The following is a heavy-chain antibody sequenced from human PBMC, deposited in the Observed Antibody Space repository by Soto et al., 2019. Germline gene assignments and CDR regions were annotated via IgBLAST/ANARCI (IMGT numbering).Heavy chain of an antibody. V-gene: IGHV4-31*03. Sequence: QVQLQESGPGLVKPSQTLSLTCTVSGGSISSGGYYWSWIRQHPGKGLEWIGYIYYSGSTYYNPSLKSRVTISVDTSKNQFSLKLSSVTAADTAVYYCARATRITMIVVVKHGGWFDLWGRGTLVTVSS. CDR1: GGSISSGGYY. D-gene: IGHD3-22*01. J-gene: IGHJ2*01. CDR3: ARATRITMIVVVKHGGWFDL. CDR2: IYYSGST.